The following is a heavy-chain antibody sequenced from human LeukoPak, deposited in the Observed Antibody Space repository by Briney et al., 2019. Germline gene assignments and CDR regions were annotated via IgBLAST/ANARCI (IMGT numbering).Heavy chain of an antibody. CDR2: IIPIFGTA. Sequence: SVKVSCKASGGTFSSYAISWVRQAPGQGLEWMGGIIPIFGTANYAQKFQGRVTITADESTSTAYMELSSLRSEDTAVYYCARVGFDGSGSYYPPYYYYYGMDVWGQGTTVTVSS. V-gene: IGHV1-69*13. D-gene: IGHD3-10*01. J-gene: IGHJ6*02. CDR3: ARVGFDGSGSYYPPYYYYYGMDV. CDR1: GGTFSSYA.